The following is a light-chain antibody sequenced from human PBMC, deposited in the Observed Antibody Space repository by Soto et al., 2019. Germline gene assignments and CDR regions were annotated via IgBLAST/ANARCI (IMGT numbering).Light chain of an antibody. CDR3: LQHASYPRT. CDR1: QGIRNN. V-gene: IGKV1-17*01. J-gene: IGKJ1*01. Sequence: QVTKSASSLFSSGGGVCAIGCRASQGIRNNLGWYQQKPGKAPKRLIYGTSNLQYGAPSRFSGSGSGTEFTLTITSLQPEDFASYYCLQHASYPRTSGQGTKVDI. CDR2: GTS.